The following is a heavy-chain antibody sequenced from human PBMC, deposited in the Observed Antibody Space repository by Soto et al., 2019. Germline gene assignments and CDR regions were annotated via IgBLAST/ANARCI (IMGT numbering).Heavy chain of an antibody. D-gene: IGHD3-3*01. CDR2: IIPIFGTA. CDR3: ARDFFGVVIPGVYYYYGMDV. Sequence: GASVKVSCKASGGTFSSYAISWVRQAPGQGLEWMGGIIPIFGTANYAQKFQGRVTITADESTSTAYMELSSLRSEDTAVYYCARDFFGVVIPGVYYYYGMDVWGQGTTVTVSS. CDR1: GGTFSSYA. V-gene: IGHV1-69*13. J-gene: IGHJ6*02.